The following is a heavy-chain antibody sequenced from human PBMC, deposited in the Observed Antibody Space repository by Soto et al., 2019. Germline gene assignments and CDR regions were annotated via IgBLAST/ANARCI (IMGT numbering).Heavy chain of an antibody. V-gene: IGHV6-1*01. Sequence: PSETLSLTCAISGDSVSSNSAAWNWIRQSPSRGLEWLGRTYYRSKWYNDYAVSVKSRITINPDTSENQFSLQLNSVTPEDTAVYYCARVGAVAAPGYYYYYGMDVWGQGTTVTVSS. J-gene: IGHJ6*02. D-gene: IGHD6-19*01. CDR2: TYYRSKWYN. CDR1: GDSVSSNSAA. CDR3: ARVGAVAAPGYYYYYGMDV.